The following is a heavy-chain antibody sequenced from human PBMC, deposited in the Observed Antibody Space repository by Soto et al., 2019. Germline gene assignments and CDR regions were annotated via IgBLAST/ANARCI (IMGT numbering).Heavy chain of an antibody. CDR2: ISVYNGNT. CDR1: GYTFTSYG. J-gene: IGHJ5*02. V-gene: IGHV1-18*01. Sequence: QVQLVQSGAEVKKPGASVKVSCKASGYTFTSYGISWVRQAPGQGLEWMGWISVYNGNTNYAQKLQGRVTMTTDTATSTAYRELRGLRSDDTGACYGARGVGALGHWFDPWGQGTLVTVSS. D-gene: IGHD1-26*01. CDR3: ARGVGALGHWFDP.